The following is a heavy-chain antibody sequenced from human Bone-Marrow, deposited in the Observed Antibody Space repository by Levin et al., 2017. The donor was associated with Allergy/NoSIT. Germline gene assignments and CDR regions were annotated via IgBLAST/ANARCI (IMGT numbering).Heavy chain of an antibody. Sequence: GGSLRLSCTASGFTVSSYWMHWVRQGPGKGLVWVSRINSDGSYTNYADSVKGRFTISRDNAKNTLYLQLNSLRAEDTAVYYCARDRDYGGNRFDYWGQGTLVTVSS. D-gene: IGHD4-23*01. CDR3: ARDRDYGGNRFDY. V-gene: IGHV3-74*01. CDR1: GFTVSSYW. J-gene: IGHJ4*02. CDR2: INSDGSYT.